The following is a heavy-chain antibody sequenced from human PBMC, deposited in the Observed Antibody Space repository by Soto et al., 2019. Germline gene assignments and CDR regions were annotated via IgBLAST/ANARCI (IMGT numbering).Heavy chain of an antibody. D-gene: IGHD5-12*01. V-gene: IGHV4-31*03. J-gene: IGHJ4*02. CDR2: MYDSGST. Sequence: PSETLSLTCTVSGGSINSGGFYWNWIRHHPGKGLEWIGYMYDSGSTYYNPSLKSRVSTSVDTSKNQFSLNLSSVTAADTAVYYCASGGGYEAPLEYWGQGTLVTVSS. CDR1: GGSINSGGFY. CDR3: ASGGGYEAPLEY.